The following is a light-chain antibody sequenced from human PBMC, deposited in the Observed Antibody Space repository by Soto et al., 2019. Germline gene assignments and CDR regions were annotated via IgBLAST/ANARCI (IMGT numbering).Light chain of an antibody. CDR1: SGHSSYA. J-gene: IGLJ3*02. CDR2: LNSDGSH. CDR3: QNWGTGIPWV. Sequence: QPVLTQSPSASASLGASVKLTCTLSSGHSSYAIAWHQQQPEKGPRYLMKLNSDGSHSKGDGIPDRFSGSSSGAERYLTISSLQSEDEADYYCQNWGTGIPWVFGGGTKLNVL. V-gene: IGLV4-69*01.